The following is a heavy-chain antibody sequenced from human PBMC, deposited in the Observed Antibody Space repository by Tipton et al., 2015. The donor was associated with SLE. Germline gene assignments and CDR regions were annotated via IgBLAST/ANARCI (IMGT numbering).Heavy chain of an antibody. J-gene: IGHJ6*02. V-gene: IGHV3-43D*03. CDR2: ITWDGDDT. CDR3: AKDSAAAAIYYYYGMDV. CDR1: GFTFGDYA. D-gene: IGHD2-15*01. Sequence: SLRLSCAASGFTFGDYAMHWVRQAPGKGLEWVSLITWDGDDTYYADSVKGRFTVSRDNSKNSLYLQMNSLRAEDTAFYYCAKDSAAAAIYYYYGMDVWGQGTTVTVSS.